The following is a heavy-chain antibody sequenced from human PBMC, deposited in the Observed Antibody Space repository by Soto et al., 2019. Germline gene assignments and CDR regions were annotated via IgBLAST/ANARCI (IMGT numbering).Heavy chain of an antibody. CDR2: INADGTTT. CDR1: GLTFSTHW. Sequence: EVQLVESGGALVQPGGSLRLSCAASGLTFSTHWLHWVRQTPGKGLVWVSRINADGTTTDYADSVKGRFTISRDNAKNTLYLQMNSLRAEDTAVYYCGSPQSTSSYCLDYWGQGTLVSVAA. CDR3: GSPQSTSSYCLDY. V-gene: IGHV3-74*01. D-gene: IGHD2-2*01. J-gene: IGHJ4*02.